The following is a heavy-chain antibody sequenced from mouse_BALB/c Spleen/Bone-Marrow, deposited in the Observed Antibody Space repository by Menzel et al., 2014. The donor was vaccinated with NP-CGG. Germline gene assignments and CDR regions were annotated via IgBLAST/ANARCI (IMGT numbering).Heavy chain of an antibody. V-gene: IGHV2-9*02. J-gene: IGHJ4*01. Sequence: VQRVESGPGLVSPSQSLSITCTVSGFSLTSYGVHWVRQPPGKGLEWLGVIWAGGSTNYNSALMSRLSISKDNSKSQVFLKMNSLQTDDTAMYYCVREDGHLHYYSMDYWGQGTSATVSS. CDR2: IWAGGST. CDR3: VREDGHLHYYSMDY. D-gene: IGHD2-3*01. CDR1: GFSLTSYG.